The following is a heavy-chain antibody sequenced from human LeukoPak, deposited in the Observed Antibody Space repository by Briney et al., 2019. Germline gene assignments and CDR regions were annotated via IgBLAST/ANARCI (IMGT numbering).Heavy chain of an antibody. J-gene: IGHJ4*02. CDR3: ARESDVGYRY. Sequence: PGGSLRLSCAASGFTFDDYAMYWVRQAPGRGLEWVSSVDWNSGSIDYADSLKGRFTISRDNAKNSLYLQMNSLRAEDTAVYYCARESDVGYRYWGQGTLVTVSS. V-gene: IGHV3-9*01. CDR1: GFTFDDYA. D-gene: IGHD2-2*03. CDR2: VDWNSGSI.